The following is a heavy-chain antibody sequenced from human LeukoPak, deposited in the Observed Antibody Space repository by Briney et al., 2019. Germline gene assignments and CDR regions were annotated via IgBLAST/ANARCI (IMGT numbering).Heavy chain of an antibody. Sequence: GRSLRLSCAASGFTFSSYWMSWVRQAPGKGLEWVANIKQDGSEKYYVDSVKGRFTISRDNAKNSLYLQMNSLRAEDTAVYYCARPPTGYYKTCFDYWGQGTLVTVSS. CDR1: GFTFSSYW. CDR3: ARPPTGYYKTCFDY. CDR2: IKQDGSEK. D-gene: IGHD3-9*01. J-gene: IGHJ4*02. V-gene: IGHV3-7*01.